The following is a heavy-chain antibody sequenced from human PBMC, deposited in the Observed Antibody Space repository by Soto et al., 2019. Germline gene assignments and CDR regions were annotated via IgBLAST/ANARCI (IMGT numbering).Heavy chain of an antibody. J-gene: IGHJ4*02. CDR2: VSHDGSRK. CDR3: AKQFDLGGLEDY. Sequence: HVQLVESGGGVVQPGTSLRLSCAASGFTFRDHGMHWVRQAPGKGLDWVAVVSHDGSRKYYADSVKGRFSVSRDNSNNMAYLQMNSLRLEDTAMYYCAKQFDLGGLEDYWGQGTLVTVSS. CDR1: GFTFRDHG. V-gene: IGHV3-30*18. D-gene: IGHD2-21*01.